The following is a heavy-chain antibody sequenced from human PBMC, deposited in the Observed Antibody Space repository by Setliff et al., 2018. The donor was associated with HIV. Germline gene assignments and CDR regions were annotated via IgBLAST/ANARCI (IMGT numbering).Heavy chain of an antibody. Sequence: SETLSLTCSVSGASISNNNDYWGWIRQPPGKGLEWIGSIYYSGSTYYNPSLKSRVTISVDTSKNQFSLKLSSVTAADTAVYYCARRLGYCSGGSCRTPSDYWGQGTLVTVSS. V-gene: IGHV4-39*01. CDR1: GASISNNNDY. J-gene: IGHJ4*02. CDR3: ARRLGYCSGGSCRTPSDY. D-gene: IGHD2-15*01. CDR2: IYYSGST.